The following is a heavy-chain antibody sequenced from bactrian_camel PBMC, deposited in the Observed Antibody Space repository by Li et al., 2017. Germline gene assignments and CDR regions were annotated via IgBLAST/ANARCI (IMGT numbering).Heavy chain of an antibody. J-gene: IGHJ4*01. CDR1: GWAVTSAC. D-gene: IGHD2*01. V-gene: IGHV3S1*01. CDR2: ISVNDGT. CDR3: VKDISGLEL. Sequence: HVQLVESGGGSVKAGGSLTISCAASGWAVTSACLGWFRQAPGTGLEWVSSISVNDGTLYADSVKGRFTISRDNAKNTLYLQLNSLKTEDTAMYYCVKDISGLELRGQGTQVTVS.